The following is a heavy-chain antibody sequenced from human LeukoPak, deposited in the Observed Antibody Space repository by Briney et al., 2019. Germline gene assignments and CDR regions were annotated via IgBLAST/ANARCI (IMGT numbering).Heavy chain of an antibody. J-gene: IGHJ4*02. CDR2: ILHSGTT. Sequence: PSGTLSLTCAVSGSSISGGNWWSWVRQPPGKGLEWIGEILHSGTTNYNPSLKSRVTISVDKSKNQFSLRLNSVTAADTAVYYCARDRESRTWTTDSDYWGQGALVTVSS. V-gene: IGHV4-4*02. D-gene: IGHD2-2*01. CDR1: GSSISGGNW. CDR3: ARDRESRTWTTDSDY.